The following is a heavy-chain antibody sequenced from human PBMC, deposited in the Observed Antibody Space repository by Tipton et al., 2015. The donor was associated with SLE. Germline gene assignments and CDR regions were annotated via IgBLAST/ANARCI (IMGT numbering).Heavy chain of an antibody. D-gene: IGHD2-15*01. J-gene: IGHJ4*02. CDR2: IFYTGRI. CDR3: ARDARGSSHFDY. V-gene: IGHV4-59*01. Sequence: TLSLTCTVSDDSISHYYWSWIRQSPGKGLEWIGYIFYTGRISSNPSLKSRVTISMDTSKNLFSLRLTSVTTADTAVYYCARDARGSSHFDYWGQGTLVTVSS. CDR1: DDSISHYY.